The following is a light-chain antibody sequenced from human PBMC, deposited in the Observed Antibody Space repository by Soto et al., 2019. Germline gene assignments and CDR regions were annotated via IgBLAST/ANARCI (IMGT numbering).Light chain of an antibody. Sequence: QSVLTQPASVSGSPGQSITISCTGTSSDVGSYNLVSWYQQHPGKAPKLMIYEVSKRPSGVSNCFSGSKSGNTASLTISGLQTEDEADYYCCSFATSSTYVFGIGTKLTVL. CDR1: SSDVGSYNL. V-gene: IGLV2-23*02. CDR2: EVS. CDR3: CSFATSSTYV. J-gene: IGLJ1*01.